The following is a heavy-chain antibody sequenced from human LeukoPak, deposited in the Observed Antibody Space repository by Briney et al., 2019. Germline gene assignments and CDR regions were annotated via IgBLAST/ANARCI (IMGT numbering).Heavy chain of an antibody. Sequence: GGSLRLSCAASGNYWMHWVRQAPGKGLVWVSHINGDGSWTTYADSVKGRFTISKDNAKNTVYLQMNSLRAEDTAVYYCARHYGPWGQGTLVTVSS. V-gene: IGHV3-74*01. J-gene: IGHJ5*02. CDR3: ARHYGP. D-gene: IGHD3-16*01. CDR1: GNYW. CDR2: INGDGSWT.